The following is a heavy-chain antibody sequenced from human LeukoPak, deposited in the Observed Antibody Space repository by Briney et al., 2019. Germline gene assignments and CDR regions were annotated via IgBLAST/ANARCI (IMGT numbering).Heavy chain of an antibody. Sequence: SETLSLTCAVYGGSFSGYYWSWIRQPPGKGLEWIGEINHSGSTNYNPSLKSRVTISVDTSKNQFSLKLSPVTAADTAVYYCARGYSSGWPYYYYYGMDVWGQGTTVTVSS. V-gene: IGHV4-34*01. CDR1: GGSFSGYY. D-gene: IGHD6-19*01. CDR3: ARGYSSGWPYYYYYGMDV. J-gene: IGHJ6*02. CDR2: INHSGST.